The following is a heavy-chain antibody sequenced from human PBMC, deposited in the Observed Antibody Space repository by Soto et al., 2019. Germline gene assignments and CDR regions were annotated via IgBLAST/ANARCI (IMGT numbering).Heavy chain of an antibody. V-gene: IGHV1-3*01. CDR1: GYTFTSYA. CDR2: INAGNGNT. D-gene: IGHD2-15*01. Sequence: ASVKVSCKASGYTFTSYAMHWVRQAPGQRLEWMGWINAGNGNTKYSQKLQGRVTITRDTSASTAYMELSSLRSEDTAVYYCARGGYCSGGSCPNWFDPWGQGTLVTVSS. CDR3: ARGGYCSGGSCPNWFDP. J-gene: IGHJ5*02.